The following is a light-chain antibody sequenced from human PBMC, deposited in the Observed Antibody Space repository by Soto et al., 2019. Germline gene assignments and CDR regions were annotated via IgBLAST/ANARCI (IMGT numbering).Light chain of an antibody. CDR3: QSYDSRGV. CDR1: SSNIGAGYD. V-gene: IGLV1-40*01. J-gene: IGLJ1*01. Sequence: QSVLTQPPSVSGAPGQRVTISCTGSSSNIGAGYDVHWYQQLPGTAPKLLIYGNSNRPSGVPDRFSGSKSGTSASLAITGLQDEDEADYYCQSYDSRGVFGTGTKLTVL. CDR2: GNS.